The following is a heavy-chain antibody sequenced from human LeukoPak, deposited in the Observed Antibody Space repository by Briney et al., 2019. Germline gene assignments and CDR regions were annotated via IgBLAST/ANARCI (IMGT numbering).Heavy chain of an antibody. CDR2: IYYSGGT. Sequence: SETLSLTCTVSGGSVSSVNYYWTWIRQPPGKGLEWIGYIYYSGGTNYNPSLKSRVTISVDTSKNQFPLKLNSVTAADTAVYYCAGVSRRHLDYWGQGTLVTVSS. V-gene: IGHV4-61*01. CDR1: GGSVSSVNYY. CDR3: AGVSRRHLDY. J-gene: IGHJ4*02.